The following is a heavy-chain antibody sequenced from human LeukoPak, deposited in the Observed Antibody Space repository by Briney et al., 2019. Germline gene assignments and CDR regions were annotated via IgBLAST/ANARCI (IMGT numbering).Heavy chain of an antibody. D-gene: IGHD6-6*01. CDR2: IHYGGST. J-gene: IGHJ5*02. Sequence: PSETLSLTCTVSGGSISSNYWSWIRQPPGKGLEWIGNIHYGGSTNYNPSLKSRVTISVDTSKNQFSLKLSSVTAADTAVYYCARDWWDSSSSGWFDPWGQGTLVTVSS. CDR1: GGSISSNY. CDR3: ARDWWDSSSSGWFDP. V-gene: IGHV4-59*12.